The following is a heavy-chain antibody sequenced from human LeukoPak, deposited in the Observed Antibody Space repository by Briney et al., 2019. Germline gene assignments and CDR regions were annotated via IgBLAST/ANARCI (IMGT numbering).Heavy chain of an antibody. CDR3: ARGYGDDYNGVDYYGMDV. CDR2: ISYDGSNK. J-gene: IGHJ6*02. CDR1: GFTFSSYA. D-gene: IGHD5-24*01. V-gene: IGHV3-30-3*01. Sequence: PGGSLRLSCAASGFTFSSYAMHWVRQAPGKGLEWVAVISYDGSNKYYADSVKGRFTISRDNSKNTLYLQMNSLRAEDTAVYYCARGYGDDYNGVDYYGMDVWGQGTTVTVSS.